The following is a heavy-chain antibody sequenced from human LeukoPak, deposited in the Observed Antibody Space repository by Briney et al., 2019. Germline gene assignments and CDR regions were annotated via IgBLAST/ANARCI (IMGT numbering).Heavy chain of an antibody. CDR1: GFTFSIYA. V-gene: IGHV3-23*01. Sequence: PGGSLRLSCAASGFTFSIYAMSGVRQAPGKGLEWVSAISGSGGSTYYADSVKGRFTISRDNSKNTLYLQMNSLRAEDTAVYYCGCAPRIEVAYYYYGMDVWGQGTTVTVSS. J-gene: IGHJ6*02. CDR3: GCAPRIEVAYYYYGMDV. CDR2: ISGSGGST. D-gene: IGHD6-19*01.